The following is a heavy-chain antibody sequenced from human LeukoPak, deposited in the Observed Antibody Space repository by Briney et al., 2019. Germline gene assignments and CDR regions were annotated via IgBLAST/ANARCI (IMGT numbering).Heavy chain of an antibody. V-gene: IGHV4-31*03. D-gene: IGHD3-16*01. CDR3: ERIPGGGWLVGGGENWFDP. Sequence: PSQTLSLTCTVSGGSISSGGYYWSWIRQHPGKGLEWIGYIYYSGSTYYNPSLKSRVTISVDTSKNQFSLKLSSVTAADTAVYYCERIPGGGWLVGGGENWFDPWGQGTLVTVSS. CDR1: GGSISSGGYY. CDR2: IYYSGST. J-gene: IGHJ5*02.